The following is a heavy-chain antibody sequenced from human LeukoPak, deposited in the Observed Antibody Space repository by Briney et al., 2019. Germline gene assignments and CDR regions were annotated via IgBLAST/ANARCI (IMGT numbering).Heavy chain of an antibody. CDR1: GGSITSYSYY. CDR2: IYYGGDT. J-gene: IGHJ4*02. D-gene: IGHD6-19*01. V-gene: IGHV4-39*01. Sequence: ASETLSLTCTVSGGSITSYSYYWGWIRQPPGKGLEWIASIYYGGDTNYNPSPKSRVTISVDTSKNQFSLKLISVTAADTAVYYCARHRRSSGWPYYFDYWGQGTLVAVSS. CDR3: ARHRRSSGWPYYFDY.